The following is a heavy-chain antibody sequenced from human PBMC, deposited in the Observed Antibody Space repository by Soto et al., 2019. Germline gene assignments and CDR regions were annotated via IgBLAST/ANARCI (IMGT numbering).Heavy chain of an antibody. CDR1: GFTFSSYS. D-gene: IGHD6-13*01. Sequence: EVQLVESGGGLVKPGGSLRLSCAASGFTFSSYSMNWVRQAPGKGLEWVSSISSSSSYIYYADSVKGRFTISRDNAKNSLYLQMNSLRAEDTAVYYCARYRLDSSRYVPQDYWGQGTLVTVSS. J-gene: IGHJ4*02. CDR2: ISSSSSYI. CDR3: ARYRLDSSRYVPQDY. V-gene: IGHV3-21*01.